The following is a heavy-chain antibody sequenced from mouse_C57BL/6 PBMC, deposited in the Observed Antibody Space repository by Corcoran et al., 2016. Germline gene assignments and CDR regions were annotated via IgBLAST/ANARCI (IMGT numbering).Heavy chain of an antibody. V-gene: IGHV1-18*01. CDR2: INPNNGGT. D-gene: IGHD1-1*01. CDR1: GYTFTDYN. J-gene: IGHJ3*01. CDR3: ARRWEFYYYGSSSAWFAY. Sequence: EVQLQQSGPELVKPGASVKIPCKASGYTFTDYNMDWVKQSHGKSLEWIGDINPNNGGTIYNQKFKGKATLTVDKSSSTAYMELRSLTSEDTAVYYCARRWEFYYYGSSSAWFAYWGQGTLVTVSA.